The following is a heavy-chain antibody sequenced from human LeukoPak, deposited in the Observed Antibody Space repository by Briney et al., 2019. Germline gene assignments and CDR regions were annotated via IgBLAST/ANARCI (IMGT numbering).Heavy chain of an antibody. D-gene: IGHD6-6*01. CDR2: IYPGDSET. V-gene: IGHV5-51*01. Sequence: GESLKISCKGSGYSFTSYWIGWVRQMPGKGLEWMGFIYPGDSETRYSPSFQGQVTISADKSISTAYVQWTSLKASDPAMYYCARRGSRSSGVSYGLDVWGQGTTVTVSS. CDR3: ARRGSRSSGVSYGLDV. CDR1: GYSFTSYW. J-gene: IGHJ6*02.